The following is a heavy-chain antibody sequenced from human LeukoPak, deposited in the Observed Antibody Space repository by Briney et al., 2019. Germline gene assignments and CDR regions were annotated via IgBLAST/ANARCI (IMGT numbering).Heavy chain of an antibody. CDR2: VNPNSGGT. D-gene: IGHD3-10*01. V-gene: IGHV1-2*02. CDR1: GYTSTGYY. J-gene: IGHJ5*02. Sequence: ASVKVSCKASGYTSTGYYIHWVRQDPGQGLEWMGWVNPNSGGTNYAQKFQGRVTMNRDTSISTAYMELSRLRSDDTPVYYCARDRLLWFGEARSPNSNWFDPWGQGTLVTVSS. CDR3: ARDRLLWFGEARSPNSNWFDP.